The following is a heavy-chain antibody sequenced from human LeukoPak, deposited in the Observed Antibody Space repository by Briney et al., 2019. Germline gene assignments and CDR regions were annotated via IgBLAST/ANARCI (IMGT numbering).Heavy chain of an antibody. J-gene: IGHJ4*02. CDR1: GYTFTSYY. Sequence: GASVKVSCKASGYTFTSYYMHWVRQAPGRGLEWMGIINPSGGSTSYAQKFQGRVTMTRDMSTSTVYMALSSLRSEDTAVYYCARDSDGTFDDWGQGTLVTVSS. CDR2: INPSGGST. CDR3: ARDSDGTFDD. V-gene: IGHV1-46*01.